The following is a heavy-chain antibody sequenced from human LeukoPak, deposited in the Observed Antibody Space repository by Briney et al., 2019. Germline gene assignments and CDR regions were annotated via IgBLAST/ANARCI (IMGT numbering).Heavy chain of an antibody. V-gene: IGHV4-34*01. Sequence: SETLSLTCAVYGGSFSGYYWSWIRQPPGRGVEWIGEINHSGSTNYNPSLKSRVTISVDTSKNQFSLKLSSVTAADTAVYYCARTIAAAVDFDYWGQGTLVTVSS. D-gene: IGHD6-13*01. CDR2: INHSGST. CDR3: ARTIAAAVDFDY. J-gene: IGHJ4*02. CDR1: GGSFSGYY.